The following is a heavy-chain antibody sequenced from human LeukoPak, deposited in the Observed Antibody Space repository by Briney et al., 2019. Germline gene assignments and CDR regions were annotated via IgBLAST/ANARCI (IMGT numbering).Heavy chain of an antibody. CDR2: IYYSGTT. Sequence: SETLSLTCSVSGXSVSDGNYYWSWIRQPPGKGLEWIGSIYYSGTTYYNPSLKSRVTISVDTSKNQFSLKLSSVTAADTAVYYCARFGSYHFDYWGQGTLVTVSS. CDR1: GXSVSDGNYY. V-gene: IGHV4-39*01. D-gene: IGHD1-26*01. J-gene: IGHJ4*02. CDR3: ARFGSYHFDY.